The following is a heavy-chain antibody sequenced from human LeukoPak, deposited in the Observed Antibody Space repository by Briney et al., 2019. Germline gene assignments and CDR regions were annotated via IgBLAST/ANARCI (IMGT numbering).Heavy chain of an antibody. CDR1: GGSISSYY. V-gene: IGHV4-59*01. J-gene: IGHJ4*02. D-gene: IGHD2-21*02. CDR3: ARVSGGDGRHFDY. Sequence: SETLSLTCTVSGGSISSYYWSWIRQPPGKGLEWIGYIYYSGSTNYNPSLKSRVTISVDTSKNQFSLKLSSVTAADTAVYYCARVSGGDGRHFDYWGQGTLVTVSS. CDR2: IYYSGST.